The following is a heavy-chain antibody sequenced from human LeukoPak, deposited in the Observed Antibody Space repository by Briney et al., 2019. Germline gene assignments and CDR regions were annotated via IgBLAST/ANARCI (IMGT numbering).Heavy chain of an antibody. J-gene: IGHJ6*03. CDR3: AKPYKTAAHYYYYMDV. D-gene: IGHD2-2*01. Sequence: GGSLRLSCAASGFTFSSYGMHWVRQAPGKGLEWVAFIRYDGSNKYYADSVKGRFTISRDNSKNTLYLQMNSLRAEDTAVYYCAKPYKTAAHYYYYMDVWGKGTTVTVSS. V-gene: IGHV3-30*02. CDR2: IRYDGSNK. CDR1: GFTFSSYG.